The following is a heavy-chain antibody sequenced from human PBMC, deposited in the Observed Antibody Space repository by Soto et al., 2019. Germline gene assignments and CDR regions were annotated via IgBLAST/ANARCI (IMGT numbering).Heavy chain of an antibody. CDR1: GGSISSHS. V-gene: IGHV4-59*11. Sequence: ETLSLTCTVSGGSISSHSWSWLRQPPGKGLEWIGYIYYSGSTDYNPSLKSRVTISVDTSKNQFSLKLGSVTAADTAVYYCARCGVTTSPIVDYWGQGTLVTVSS. J-gene: IGHJ4*02. CDR3: ARCGVTTSPIVDY. CDR2: IYYSGST. D-gene: IGHD4-17*01.